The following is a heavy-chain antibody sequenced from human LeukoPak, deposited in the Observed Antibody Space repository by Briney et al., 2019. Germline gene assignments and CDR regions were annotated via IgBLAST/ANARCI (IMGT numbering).Heavy chain of an antibody. Sequence: SETLSLTCTVSGGSISSYYWSWIRQPAGKGLEWIGRIYTSGSTNYNPSLKSRVTMSVDTSKNQFSLKLSSVTAADTAVYYCARDELWFGEFAFGYWGQGTLVTVSS. CDR3: ARDELWFGEFAFGY. V-gene: IGHV4-4*07. J-gene: IGHJ4*02. D-gene: IGHD3-10*01. CDR1: GGSISSYY. CDR2: IYTSGST.